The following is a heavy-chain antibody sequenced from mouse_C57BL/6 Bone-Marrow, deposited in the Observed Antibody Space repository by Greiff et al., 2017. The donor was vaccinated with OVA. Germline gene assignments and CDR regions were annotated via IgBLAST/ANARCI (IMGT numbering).Heavy chain of an antibody. CDR3: ETSK. CDR2: IYPSDSET. V-gene: IGHV1-61*01. Sequence: QVQLQQPGAELVRPGSSVKLSCKASGYTFTSYWMDWVKQRPGQGLEWIGNIYPSDSETHYKQKFKDKATVTVDKTSSTAYMERSSLTYEDSAVYYSETSKWGQGKSIT. CDR1: GYTFTSYW. J-gene: IGHJ2*03. D-gene: IGHD6-1*01.